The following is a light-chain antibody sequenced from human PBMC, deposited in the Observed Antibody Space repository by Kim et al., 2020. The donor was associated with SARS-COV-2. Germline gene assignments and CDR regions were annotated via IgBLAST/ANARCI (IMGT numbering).Light chain of an antibody. V-gene: IGLV2-14*03. Sequence: GQSITISCTGTSSDVGVYNHVAWYQQHPGKTPKVIIYDGSNRPSGASNRFSGSKSGNTASLTISGLQAEDEADYYCTSYTSTNTYVFGTGTKVTVL. J-gene: IGLJ1*01. CDR3: TSYTSTNTYV. CDR2: DGS. CDR1: SSDVGVYNH.